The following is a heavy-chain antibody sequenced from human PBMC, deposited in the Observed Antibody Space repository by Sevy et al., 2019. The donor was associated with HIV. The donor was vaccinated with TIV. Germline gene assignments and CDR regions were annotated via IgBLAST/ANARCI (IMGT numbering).Heavy chain of an antibody. CDR2: VSHSGNP. V-gene: IGHV4-59*08. D-gene: IGHD2-2*02. CDR1: GDSINTYY. Sequence: SETLSLTCTVSGDSINTYYWSWVRQPPGKGLEWSGYVSHSGNPNYNPSLKSRVSMSVDTSTNQFSLKVKSVTAADTAVYYCARLRWDLVVVPGATPGCYFDSWGQGTLVTVSS. J-gene: IGHJ4*02. CDR3: ARLRWDLVVVPGATPGCYFDS.